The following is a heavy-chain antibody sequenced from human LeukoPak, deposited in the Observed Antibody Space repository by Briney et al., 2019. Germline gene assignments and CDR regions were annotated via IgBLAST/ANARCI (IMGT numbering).Heavy chain of an antibody. CDR1: GGSISSYY. J-gene: IGHJ6*02. V-gene: IGHV4-59*01. D-gene: IGHD5-12*01. CDR3: ARDRYVDLYGMDV. Sequence: PSETLSLTCTVSGGSISSYYWSWIRQPPGKGLEWIGYIYYSGSTNYNPSLKSRVTISVDTSKNQFSLKLSSVTAADTAVYYCARDRYVDLYGMDVWDQGTTVTVSS. CDR2: IYYSGST.